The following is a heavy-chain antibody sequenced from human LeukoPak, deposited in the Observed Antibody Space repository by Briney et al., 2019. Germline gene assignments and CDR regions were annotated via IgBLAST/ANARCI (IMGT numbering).Heavy chain of an antibody. Sequence: GGSLRLSCAASGFTFSSYAMTWVRQAPGKGLEWVSVISGNGETTYYAGSVQGRFTISRDNSKNTLYLQLNSLGAEDTAVYYCAIETELGFDYWGQGTLVTVSS. CDR2: ISGNGETT. V-gene: IGHV3-23*01. CDR3: AIETELGFDY. D-gene: IGHD7-27*01. J-gene: IGHJ4*02. CDR1: GFTFSSYA.